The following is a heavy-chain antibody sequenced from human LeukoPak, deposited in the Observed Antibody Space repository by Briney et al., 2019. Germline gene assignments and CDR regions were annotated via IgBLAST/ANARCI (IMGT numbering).Heavy chain of an antibody. D-gene: IGHD3-22*01. CDR3: ARDHGSSGYDYYYYMDV. Sequence: PGGSLRLSCAASGFTFSSYWMSWVRQAPGKGLEWVANIKQDESEKSYVDSVKGRFTISRDNAKNSLYLQMNSLRAEDTAVYYCARDHGSSGYDYYYYMDVWGKGTTVTVSS. V-gene: IGHV3-7*01. CDR2: IKQDESEK. J-gene: IGHJ6*03. CDR1: GFTFSSYW.